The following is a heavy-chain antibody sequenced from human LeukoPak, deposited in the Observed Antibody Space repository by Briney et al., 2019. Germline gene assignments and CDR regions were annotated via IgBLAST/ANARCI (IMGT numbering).Heavy chain of an antibody. CDR1: AFIFSGHW. CDR3: ARDRVCSSTSCYVSDGMDV. D-gene: IGHD2-2*01. Sequence: GGSLRLSCEGSAFIFSGHWMNWVRQTPGKGLEWVASIKEDGSVRQYVDSVKGRFSISRDNTKGSLFLQLNSLRAEDTAVYYCARDRVCSSTSCYVSDGMDVWGQGTTVTVSS. J-gene: IGHJ6*02. V-gene: IGHV3-7*03. CDR2: IKEDGSVR.